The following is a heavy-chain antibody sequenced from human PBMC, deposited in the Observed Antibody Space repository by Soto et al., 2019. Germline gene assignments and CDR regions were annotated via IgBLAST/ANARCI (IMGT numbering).Heavy chain of an antibody. D-gene: IGHD3-10*01. Sequence: PGGSRRLSCAASGFTFSSFGMSWVRRAPGKGLEWVANTKQDGSDKNYVGSVKGRFTISRDNAKNSLYLQMNSLRVEDTAVYYCARDVSGKLGHDSWGQGTLVTVSS. CDR3: ARDVSGKLGHDS. CDR2: TKQDGSDK. CDR1: GFTFSSFG. V-gene: IGHV3-7*01. J-gene: IGHJ4*02.